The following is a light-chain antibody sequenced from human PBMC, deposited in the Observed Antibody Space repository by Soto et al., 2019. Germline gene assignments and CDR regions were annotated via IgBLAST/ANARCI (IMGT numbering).Light chain of an antibody. Sequence: EIVLTQSPGTLSLSPGERATLSCRASQSVTGNFLVWYQQKPGQAPRLLIYGASSRATGIPDRFSGSGSGTDFTLTISRLAPEDFAVYYCQQYGSSPITFGQGTRLEIK. CDR2: GAS. CDR3: QQYGSSPIT. CDR1: QSVTGNF. J-gene: IGKJ5*01. V-gene: IGKV3-20*01.